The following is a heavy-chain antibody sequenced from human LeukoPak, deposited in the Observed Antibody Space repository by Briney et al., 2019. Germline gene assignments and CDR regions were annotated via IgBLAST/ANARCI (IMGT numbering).Heavy chain of an antibody. Sequence: GGSLRLSCAASGFTLSDYDMSWVRLAPGKGLEWVSSMTTTSSYIYYADSVKGRFTISRDNAKNSLYLQMNSLRAEDTALYYCARLIGYAIAAAATDYWGQGALVTVSS. D-gene: IGHD6-13*01. CDR3: ARLIGYAIAAAATDY. J-gene: IGHJ4*02. CDR1: GFTLSDYD. CDR2: MTTTSSYI. V-gene: IGHV3-21*01.